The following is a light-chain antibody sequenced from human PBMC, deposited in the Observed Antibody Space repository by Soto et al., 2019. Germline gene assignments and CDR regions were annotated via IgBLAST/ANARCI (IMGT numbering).Light chain of an antibody. CDR3: QQLDSYPRT. J-gene: IGKJ4*01. CDR1: QGISSY. Sequence: DIQLTQPPSFLSASVGGRVTITCRASQGISSYLAWYQQKPGKAPKLLIYSTSTLQSGVPSRFSGSASGTEFTLTITSLQPEDFATYYCQQLDSYPRTFGGGTKVDIK. V-gene: IGKV1-9*01. CDR2: STS.